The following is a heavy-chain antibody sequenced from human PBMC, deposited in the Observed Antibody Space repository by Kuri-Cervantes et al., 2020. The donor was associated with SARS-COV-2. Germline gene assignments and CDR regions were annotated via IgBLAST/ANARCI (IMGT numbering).Heavy chain of an antibody. Sequence: GGSLRLSCAASGFTFSDYYMSWIRQAPGKGLEWVSYISSSSSYTNYADSVKGRFAISRDNAKNSLYLQMNSLRAEDTAVYYCARDSAGTVDYWGQGTLVTVSS. D-gene: IGHD6-19*01. CDR3: ARDSAGTVDY. V-gene: IGHV3-11*05. CDR2: ISSSSSYT. J-gene: IGHJ4*02. CDR1: GFTFSDYY.